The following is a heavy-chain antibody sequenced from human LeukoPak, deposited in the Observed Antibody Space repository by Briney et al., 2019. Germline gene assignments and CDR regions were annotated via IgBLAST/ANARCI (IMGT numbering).Heavy chain of an antibody. D-gene: IGHD3-3*01. V-gene: IGHV3-30*18. CDR1: GFTFSSYV. Sequence: GGSLRLSCAASGFTFSSYVMHWVRQAPGKGLEWVAVISYDGSNKCYADSVKGRFTISRDNSKNTLYLQMNSLRAEDTAVYYCAKGNGFWSGYYRRPENFDYWGQGTLVTVSS. J-gene: IGHJ4*02. CDR2: ISYDGSNK. CDR3: AKGNGFWSGYYRRPENFDY.